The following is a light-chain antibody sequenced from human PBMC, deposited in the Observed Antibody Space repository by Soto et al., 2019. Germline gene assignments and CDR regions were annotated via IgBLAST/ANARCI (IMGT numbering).Light chain of an antibody. Sequence: EIVMTQSPDTLYVSPGEGATLTCRASQDISTNLAWYQQKPGQAPRLLIYGASTGATGVPARFSGSGSGTEFTLTINSLQSEDFAVYYCLQYSHWPPMYTFGQGTKLEIK. J-gene: IGKJ2*01. CDR1: QDISTN. V-gene: IGKV3-15*01. CDR3: LQYSHWPPMYT. CDR2: GAS.